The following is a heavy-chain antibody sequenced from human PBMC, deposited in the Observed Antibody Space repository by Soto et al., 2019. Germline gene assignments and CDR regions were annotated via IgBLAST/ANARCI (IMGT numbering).Heavy chain of an antibody. CDR1: GFTFSSYS. CDR3: ASLPPSLYNWNDHGFDP. CDR2: ISSSSSYI. Sequence: PGGSLRLSCAASGFTFSSYSMNWVRQAPGKGLEWVSSISSSSSYIYYADSVKGRFTISRDNAKNSLYLQMNSLRAEDTAVYYCASLPPSLYNWNDHGFDPWGQGTLVTVSS. J-gene: IGHJ5*02. V-gene: IGHV3-21*01. D-gene: IGHD1-20*01.